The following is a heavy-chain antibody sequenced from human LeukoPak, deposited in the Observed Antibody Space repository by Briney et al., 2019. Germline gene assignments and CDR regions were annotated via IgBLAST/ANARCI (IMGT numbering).Heavy chain of an antibody. CDR1: GYSISSGHY. D-gene: IGHD2-21*01. CDR3: ARAPQRSYQHNWFDP. V-gene: IGHV4-38-2*02. CDR2: IYTSGSA. J-gene: IGHJ5*02. Sequence: PSETLSLTCTVSGYSISSGHYWGWIRQPPGKGLEWIGRIYTSGSANCNPSLKSRVTISVDTSKNQFSLKLSSVTAADTAVYYCARAPQRSYQHNWFDPWGQGTLVTVSS.